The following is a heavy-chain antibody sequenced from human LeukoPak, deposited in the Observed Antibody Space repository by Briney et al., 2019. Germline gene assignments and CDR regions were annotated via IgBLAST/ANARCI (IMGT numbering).Heavy chain of an antibody. Sequence: PGGSLRLSCAASGFTFSSYGMHWVRQAPGKGLEWVAVISYDGSNKYYADSVKGRFTISRDNSKNTLYLQMNSLRAEDTAVYYCARDRITIFGVVTAGFDYWGQGTLVTVSS. CDR1: GFTFSSYG. CDR3: ARDRITIFGVVTAGFDY. V-gene: IGHV3-30*03. D-gene: IGHD3-3*01. CDR2: ISYDGSNK. J-gene: IGHJ4*02.